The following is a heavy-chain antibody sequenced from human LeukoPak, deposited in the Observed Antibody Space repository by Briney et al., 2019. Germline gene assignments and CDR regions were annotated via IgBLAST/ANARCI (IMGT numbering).Heavy chain of an antibody. V-gene: IGHV3-30*02. CDR1: GFTFSSYG. D-gene: IGHD5-18*01. CDR3: AKDQVDTAMALFYFDY. CDR2: IRYDGSNK. J-gene: IGHJ4*02. Sequence: GGSLRLSCAASGFTFSSYGMHWVRQAPGKGLKWVAFIRYDGSNKYYADSVKGRFTISRDNSKNTLYLQMNSLRAEDTAVYYCAKDQVDTAMALFYFDYWGQGTLVTVSS.